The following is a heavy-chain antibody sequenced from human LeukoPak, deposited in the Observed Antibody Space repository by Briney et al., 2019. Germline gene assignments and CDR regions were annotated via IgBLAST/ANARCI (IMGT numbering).Heavy chain of an antibody. CDR1: GGSISSGSYY. J-gene: IGHJ4*02. Sequence: SQTLSLTCTVSGGSISSGSYYWSWIRQPAGKGLEWIGRIYTSGSTYYNPSLKSRVTISVDTSKNQFSLKLSSVTAADTAVYYCARENSSGWYWGQGTLVTVSS. D-gene: IGHD6-19*01. CDR2: IYTSGST. CDR3: ARENSSGWY. V-gene: IGHV4-61*02.